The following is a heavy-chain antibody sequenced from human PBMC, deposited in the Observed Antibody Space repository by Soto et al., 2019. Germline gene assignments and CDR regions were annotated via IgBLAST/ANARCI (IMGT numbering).Heavy chain of an antibody. J-gene: IGHJ5*01. CDR3: ARGRYCLTGRCFPNWFDS. CDR2: IYKSATT. D-gene: IGHD2-15*01. CDR1: GDSISTVDYF. Sequence: SETLSLTCSVSGDSISTVDYFWAWIRQPPGQALEYIGYIYKSATTYYNPSLESRVAISLDTSKSQFSLNVTSVTAADTAVYFCARGRYCLTGRCFPNWFDSWGQGTLVTVSS. V-gene: IGHV4-30-4*08.